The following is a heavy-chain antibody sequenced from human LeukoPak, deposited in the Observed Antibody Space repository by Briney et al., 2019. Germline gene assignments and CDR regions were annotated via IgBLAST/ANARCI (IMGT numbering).Heavy chain of an antibody. D-gene: IGHD5-18*01. CDR3: ASGGYSYGFDY. V-gene: IGHV4-30-2*01. CDR1: GGSISSGGYS. Sequence: SETLSLTCAVSGGSISSGGYSWSWIRQPPGKGLEWIGYIYHNGNTYYSPSLKSRVTISVDRSKNQLSLKLSSVTAADTAMYYCASGGYSYGFDYLGQGTLVTVSS. J-gene: IGHJ4*02. CDR2: IYHNGNT.